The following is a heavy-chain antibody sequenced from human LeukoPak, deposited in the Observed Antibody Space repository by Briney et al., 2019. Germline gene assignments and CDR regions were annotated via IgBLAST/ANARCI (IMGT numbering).Heavy chain of an antibody. CDR2: IYTSGST. CDR1: GGSISSYY. D-gene: IGHD3-3*01. Sequence: SETLSLTCTVSGGSISSYYWSWIRQPAGKGLEWIGRIYTSGSTNYNPSLKSRVTISVDKSKNQFSLKLSFVTAADTAVYYCARMPYYDFWSGYYYYYMDVWGKGTTVTVSS. CDR3: ARMPYYDFWSGYYYYYMDV. J-gene: IGHJ6*03. V-gene: IGHV4-4*07.